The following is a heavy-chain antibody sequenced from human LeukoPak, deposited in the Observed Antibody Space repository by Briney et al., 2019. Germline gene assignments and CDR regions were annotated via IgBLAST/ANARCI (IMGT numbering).Heavy chain of an antibody. Sequence: SETLSLTCTVSGGSISSYYWGWIRQPPGKGLEWIGSIYYSGSTYYNPSLKSRVTISVDTSKNQFSLKLSSVTAADTAVYYCARGTTATYYFDYWGQGTLVTVSS. V-gene: IGHV4-39*01. CDR1: GGSISSYY. J-gene: IGHJ4*02. CDR2: IYYSGST. D-gene: IGHD2-2*01. CDR3: ARGTTATYYFDY.